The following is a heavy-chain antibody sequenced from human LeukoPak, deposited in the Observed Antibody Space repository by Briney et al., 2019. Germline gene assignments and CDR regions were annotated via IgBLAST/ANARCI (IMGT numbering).Heavy chain of an antibody. V-gene: IGHV3-53*01. J-gene: IGHJ1*01. D-gene: IGHD2-8*01. CDR2: ISSVGST. CDR1: GGSFSGYY. Sequence: ETLSLTCAVYGGSFSGYYWSWVRQAPGKGLEWVSLISSVGSTYYADSVKGRFTISRDNSKNTLYLQMNSLRAEDTAVYYCARDQYTSNWYAHHWGQGTLVTVS. CDR3: ARDQYTSNWYAHH.